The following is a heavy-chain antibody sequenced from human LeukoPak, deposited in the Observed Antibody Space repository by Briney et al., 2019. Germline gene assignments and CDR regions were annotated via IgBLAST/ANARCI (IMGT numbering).Heavy chain of an antibody. CDR2: INHSGST. CDR1: GGSFSGYY. CDR3: ARGMIAVVADGRNHYFDY. V-gene: IGHV4-34*01. J-gene: IGHJ4*02. D-gene: IGHD3-22*01. Sequence: SETLSLTCAVYGGSFSGYYWSWIRQPPGKGLEWIGEINHSGSTNYNPSLKSRGTISVDTSKNQCSLKLRSVTAADTAVYYCARGMIAVVADGRNHYFDYWGQGTLVTVSS.